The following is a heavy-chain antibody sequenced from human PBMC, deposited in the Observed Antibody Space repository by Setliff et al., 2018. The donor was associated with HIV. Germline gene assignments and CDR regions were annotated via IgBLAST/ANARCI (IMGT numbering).Heavy chain of an antibody. CDR1: GYTFTTYG. V-gene: IGHV7-4-1*02. Sequence: ASVKVSCKASGYTFTTYGISWVRQAPGQGFEWMGWINTETGNPMYAQGFRGRFVFSLDTSVSTTYLQINSLKAEDTAMYYCGRVGSYWSTFDYWGQGAQVTVSS. CDR3: GRVGSYWSTFDY. J-gene: IGHJ4*02. CDR2: INTETGNP. D-gene: IGHD1-26*01.